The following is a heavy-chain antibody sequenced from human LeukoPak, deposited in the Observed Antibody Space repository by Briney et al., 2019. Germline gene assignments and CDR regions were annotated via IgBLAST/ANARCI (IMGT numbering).Heavy chain of an antibody. Sequence: SETLSLTCSVSGGSISSGDYYWSWIRQPPGKGLEWIGYIYYSGSTYYNPSLKSRVTISVDTSKNQFSLKLSSVTAADTAVYYCARSGSYLGYYFDYWGQGTLVTVSS. CDR2: IYYSGST. CDR1: GGSISSGDYY. CDR3: ARSGSYLGYYFDY. V-gene: IGHV4-30-4*01. D-gene: IGHD1-26*01. J-gene: IGHJ4*02.